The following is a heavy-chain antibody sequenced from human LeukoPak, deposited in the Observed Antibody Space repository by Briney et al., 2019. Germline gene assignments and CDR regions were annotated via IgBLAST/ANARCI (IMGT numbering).Heavy chain of an antibody. CDR2: INHSGST. Sequence: SETLSLACAVYGGSFSGYYWSWIRQPPGKGLEWIGEINHSGSTNYNPSLKSQVTISVDTSKNQFSLKLSSVTAADTAVYYCARGITVTGYYFDYWGQGTLVTVSS. CDR3: ARGITVTGYYFDY. CDR1: GGSFSGYY. D-gene: IGHD6-19*01. V-gene: IGHV4-34*01. J-gene: IGHJ4*02.